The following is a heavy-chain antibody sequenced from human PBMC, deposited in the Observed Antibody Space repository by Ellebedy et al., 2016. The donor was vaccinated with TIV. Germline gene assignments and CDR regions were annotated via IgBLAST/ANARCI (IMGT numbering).Heavy chain of an antibody. J-gene: IGHJ3*02. V-gene: IGHV3-23*01. D-gene: IGHD1-1*01. Sequence: GGSLRLXXAASGFTFSSYAMSWVRQAPGKGLEWVSAISGSGGSTYYADSVKGRFTISRDNSKNTLYLQMNSLRAEDTAVYYCARDLNWNDQIDAFDIWGQGTMVTVSS. CDR3: ARDLNWNDQIDAFDI. CDR2: ISGSGGST. CDR1: GFTFSSYA.